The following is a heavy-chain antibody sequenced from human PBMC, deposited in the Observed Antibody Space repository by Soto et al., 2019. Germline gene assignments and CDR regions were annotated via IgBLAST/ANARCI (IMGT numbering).Heavy chain of an antibody. D-gene: IGHD2-15*01. V-gene: IGHV1-69*13. CDR2: IIPIFGTA. CDR3: ARGLYCSGGSCQGYYFDY. CDR1: GGTFSSYA. J-gene: IGHJ4*02. Sequence: ASVKVSCKASGGTFSSYAISWVRQAPGQGLEWMGGIIPIFGTANYAQKFQGRVTITADESTSTAYMELSSLRSEDTAVYYCARGLYCSGGSCQGYYFDYWGQGTLVTVSS.